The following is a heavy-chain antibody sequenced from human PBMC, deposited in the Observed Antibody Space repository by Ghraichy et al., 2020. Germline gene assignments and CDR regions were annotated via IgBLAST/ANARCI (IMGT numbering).Heavy chain of an antibody. CDR2: IYYSGST. D-gene: IGHD1-26*01. CDR3: ARLLGARLMGDAFDI. V-gene: IGHV4-39*01. J-gene: IGHJ3*02. Sequence: SETLSLTCTVSGGSISSSSYYWGWIRQPPGKGLEWIGSIYYSGSTYYNPSLKSRVTISVDTSKNQFSLKLSSVTAADTAVYYCARLLGARLMGDAFDIWGQGTMVTVSS. CDR1: GGSISSSSYY.